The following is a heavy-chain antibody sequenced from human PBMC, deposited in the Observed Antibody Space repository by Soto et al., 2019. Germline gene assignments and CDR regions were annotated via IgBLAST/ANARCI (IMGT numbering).Heavy chain of an antibody. J-gene: IGHJ4*02. D-gene: IGHD1-26*01. CDR3: AKDSPLSGRYQDLDY. Sequence: GRSLRLSCVASGFTFSDFAMTWVRQAPGEGLEWVSALTPGGETTHYMDSVRGRFTISRDNATNTLYLEINSLTAADTAVYYCAKDSPLSGRYQDLDYWGQGTMVIVSS. CDR1: GFTFSDFA. V-gene: IGHV3-23*01. CDR2: LTPGGETT.